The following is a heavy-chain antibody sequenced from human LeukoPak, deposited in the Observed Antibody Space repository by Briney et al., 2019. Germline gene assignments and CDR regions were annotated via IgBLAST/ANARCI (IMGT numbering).Heavy chain of an antibody. D-gene: IGHD3-22*01. CDR3: ARRRGYSRFDAFDI. Sequence: ASVKVSCKASGYTFTSYDINWVRQATGQGLEWMGWMNPNSGNTGYAQKFQGRVTITRNTSISTAYMELSSLRSEDTAVYYCARRRGYSRFDAFDIWGQGTMVTVSS. V-gene: IGHV1-8*03. CDR1: GYTFTSYD. CDR2: MNPNSGNT. J-gene: IGHJ3*02.